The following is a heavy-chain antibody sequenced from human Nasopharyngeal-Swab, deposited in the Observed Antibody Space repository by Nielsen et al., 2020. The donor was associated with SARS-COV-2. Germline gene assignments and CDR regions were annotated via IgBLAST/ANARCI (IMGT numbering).Heavy chain of an antibody. CDR2: IDPSDSYT. V-gene: IGHV5-10-1*01. D-gene: IGHD3-3*02. Sequence: GESLKISCKGYGYSFTNYWITWVRQMPGKGLELMGRIDPSDSYTNYNPSCQGHVSISVDQSINTAYLQWSSLKASDTAMYYCARHFFAGDNWFDPWGQGTLVTVSS. CDR3: ARHFFAGDNWFDP. CDR1: GYSFTNYW. J-gene: IGHJ5*02.